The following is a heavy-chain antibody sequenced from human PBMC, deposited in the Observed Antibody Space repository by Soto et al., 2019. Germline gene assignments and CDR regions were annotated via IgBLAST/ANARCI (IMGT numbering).Heavy chain of an antibody. Sequence: PSETLSLTCTVSDDSSSSYKWSWIRQPPGRRLEWIGYIDSSGGTSYNPSLQSRVTISVDKSKNQFSLKLSSVTAADTAVYYCAVITFGAHKYFDYWGQGTLVTVSS. CDR3: AVITFGAHKYFDY. V-gene: IGHV4-59*12. CDR2: IDSSGGT. J-gene: IGHJ4*02. CDR1: DDSSSSYK. D-gene: IGHD3-16*01.